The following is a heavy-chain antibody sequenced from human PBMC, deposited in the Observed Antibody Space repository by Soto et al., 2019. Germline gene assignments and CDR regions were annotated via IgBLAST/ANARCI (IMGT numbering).Heavy chain of an antibody. D-gene: IGHD7-27*01. Sequence: QVQLQESGPGLVKPSQTLYLTCTVSGGSISSGGYYWSWIRQHQGKGLEWIGYIYYSGSTYYNPSLKGRVTISVDTSKNQFSLKLSSVTAADTAVYYCARGYVGNGYFDLWGRGTLVTVSS. V-gene: IGHV4-31*03. J-gene: IGHJ2*01. CDR2: IYYSGST. CDR1: GGSISSGGYY. CDR3: ARGYVGNGYFDL.